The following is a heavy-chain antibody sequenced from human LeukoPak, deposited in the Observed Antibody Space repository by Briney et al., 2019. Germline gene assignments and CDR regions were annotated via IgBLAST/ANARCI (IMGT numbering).Heavy chain of an antibody. V-gene: IGHV3-48*03. J-gene: IGHJ4*02. CDR1: GFSFSNYE. D-gene: IGHD3-22*01. CDR3: ARDRYYYDSSGYGRDFDY. Sequence: GGSLRLSCTASGFSFSNYEMNWVRQAPGKGLEWVSYISSSGSTIYYADSVEGRFTISRDNAKNSLYLQMNSLRAEDTAVYYCARDRYYYDSSGYGRDFDYWGQGTLVTVSS. CDR2: ISSSGSTI.